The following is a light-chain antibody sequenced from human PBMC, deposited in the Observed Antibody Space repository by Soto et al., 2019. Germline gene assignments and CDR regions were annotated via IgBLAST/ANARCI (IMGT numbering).Light chain of an antibody. Sequence: TQSPATLSVSPGDRATLSCRASQSVGSSLAWYQQKRGQPPRLLIYGASSRESGVPDRFSGSGSGTEFLLTVTSLQSDDSAVYSCQQYNSSPPTFGQGTRVEIK. CDR1: QSVGSS. CDR3: QQYNSSPPT. CDR2: GAS. J-gene: IGKJ1*01. V-gene: IGKV3-15*01.